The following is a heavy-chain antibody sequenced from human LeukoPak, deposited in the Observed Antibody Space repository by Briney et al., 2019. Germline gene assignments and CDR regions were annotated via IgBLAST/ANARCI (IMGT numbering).Heavy chain of an antibody. CDR2: IYYSGST. J-gene: IGHJ2*01. Sequence: PSETLSLTCTVSGGSISSYYWSWIRQPPGKGLEWIGYIYYSGSTNYNPSLKSRVTISVDTSKNQFSLKLSSVTAADTAVYYCARIHDYSNYRSWYFDLWGRGTLVTVSS. CDR1: GGSISSYY. CDR3: ARIHDYSNYRSWYFDL. V-gene: IGHV4-59*01. D-gene: IGHD4-11*01.